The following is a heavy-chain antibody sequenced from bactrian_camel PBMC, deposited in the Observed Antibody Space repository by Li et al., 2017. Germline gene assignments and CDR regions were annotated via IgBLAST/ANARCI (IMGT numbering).Heavy chain of an antibody. D-gene: IGHD2*01. Sequence: DVQLVESGGGSVQAGGSLRLSCATSGSTMSTYCMGWYRQAPGKEREGVAVIDSDGSTTYADSVKGRFTISKDNAKNTLYLQMDNLKTEDTATYYCAVMRGGYCYKDYWGQGTQVTVS. V-gene: IGHV3S67*01. CDR3: AVMRGGYCYKDY. J-gene: IGHJ4*01. CDR2: IDSDGST. CDR1: GSTMSTYC.